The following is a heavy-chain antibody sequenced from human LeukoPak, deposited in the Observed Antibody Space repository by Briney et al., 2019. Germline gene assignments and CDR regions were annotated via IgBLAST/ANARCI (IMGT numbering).Heavy chain of an antibody. CDR1: GFTFSSYA. V-gene: IGHV3-23*01. CDR3: AKDLGSSGYFDY. CDR2: ISGSGGST. J-gene: IGHJ4*02. Sequence: GGSLRLSCAASGFTFSSYAMSWVRQAPGKGLEWVSTISGSGGSTYYADSVKGRFTISRDNSKNTLYLQMNSLRAEDTAVYYCAKDLGSSGYFDYWGQGTLVTVSS. D-gene: IGHD3-22*01.